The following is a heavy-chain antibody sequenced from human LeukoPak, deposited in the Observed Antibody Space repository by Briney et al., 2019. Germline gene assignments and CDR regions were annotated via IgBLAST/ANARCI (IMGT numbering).Heavy chain of an antibody. J-gene: IGHJ4*02. D-gene: IGHD6-19*01. CDR1: GFTFSSYA. V-gene: IGHV3-23*01. CDR2: ISGSGGNT. CDR3: AKDYSSGWYDY. Sequence: GGSLRLSCAASGFTFSSYAMNWVRQAPGKGLEWASSISGSGGNTYYADSVKGRFTISRDNSKNTLYLQMNSPRVGDTAVYYCAKDYSSGWYDYWGQGTLVTVSS.